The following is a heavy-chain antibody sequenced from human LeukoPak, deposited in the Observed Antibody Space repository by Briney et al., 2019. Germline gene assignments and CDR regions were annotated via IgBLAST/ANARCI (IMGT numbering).Heavy chain of an antibody. CDR1: GYSFTSYR. CDR2: IYPGDSDT. D-gene: IGHD2-2*01. V-gene: IGHV5-51*01. J-gene: IGHJ4*02. CDR3: ARHWCSNSNCHFDY. Sequence: GESLKISCKGSGYSFTSYRIGWVRQMPGKGLGWMGIIYPGDSDTRYSPSFQGQVTISADKSISTAYLQWSSLKASDTAMYYCARHWCSNSNCHFDYWGQGTLVTVSS.